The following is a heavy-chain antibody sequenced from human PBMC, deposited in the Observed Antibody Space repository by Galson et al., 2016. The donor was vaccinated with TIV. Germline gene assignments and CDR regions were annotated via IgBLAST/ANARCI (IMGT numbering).Heavy chain of an antibody. Sequence: SLRLSCPASGLSVTITYLTWIRQAPGKGLEWVSLISDGGKTYYAASVKGRFTIPKDNSKNTPDLQMNSLRFEDTAVYYCARDRIVDATYFNYYYGMDVWGQGTAVTVSS. CDR3: ARDRIVDATYFNYYYGMDV. J-gene: IGHJ6*02. CDR1: GLSVTITY. CDR2: ISDGGKT. D-gene: IGHD1-26*01. V-gene: IGHV3-66*02.